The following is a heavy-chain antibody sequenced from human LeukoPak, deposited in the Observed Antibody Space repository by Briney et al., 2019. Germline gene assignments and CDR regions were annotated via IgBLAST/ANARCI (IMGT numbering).Heavy chain of an antibody. CDR3: ARELSRFGEPDY. Sequence: GGSLRLSCAASGFTFSSYSMNWVRQAPGKGLESVSSISSSSSYIYYADSVKGRFTISRDNAKNSLYLQMNSLRAEDTAVYYCARELSRFGEPDYWGQGTLVTVSS. CDR2: ISSSSSYI. J-gene: IGHJ4*02. V-gene: IGHV3-21*01. D-gene: IGHD3-10*01. CDR1: GFTFSSYS.